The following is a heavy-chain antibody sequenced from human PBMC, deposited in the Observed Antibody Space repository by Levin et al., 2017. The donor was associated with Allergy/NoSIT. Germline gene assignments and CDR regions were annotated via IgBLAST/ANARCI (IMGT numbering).Heavy chain of an antibody. Sequence: PGGSLRLSCAASGFSFRSFGMHRVRQAPGKGLEWVAVISYDESDKFYADSVKGRFTISRDNTKNTLFLQMNSLRSEDAAVYYCAKDVVFGTSSWSLDFWGQGTLVTVSS. V-gene: IGHV3-30*18. CDR3: AKDVVFGTSSWSLDF. CDR1: GFSFRSFG. J-gene: IGHJ4*02. CDR2: ISYDESDK. D-gene: IGHD6-13*01.